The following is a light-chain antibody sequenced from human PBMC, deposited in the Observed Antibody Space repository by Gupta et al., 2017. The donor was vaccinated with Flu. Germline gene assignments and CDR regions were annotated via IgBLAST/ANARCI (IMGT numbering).Light chain of an antibody. Sequence: EIVLTQSPGTLSLSPGERATLSCRASQSISTNYLAWHQQKPGQAPRLLIYGSSTRATGIPERFSGSGSGTDFTLTISRLEPEDSAVYFCQQYGGAPVYTFGQGTKLEIK. CDR1: QSISTNY. CDR2: GSS. V-gene: IGKV3-20*01. CDR3: QQYGGAPVYT. J-gene: IGKJ2*01.